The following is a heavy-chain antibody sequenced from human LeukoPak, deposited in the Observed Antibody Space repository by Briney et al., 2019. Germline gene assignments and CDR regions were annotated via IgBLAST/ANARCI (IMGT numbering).Heavy chain of an antibody. CDR2: IIPIFGTA. D-gene: IGHD6-13*01. V-gene: IGHV1-69*13. Sequence: SVTVSCKASGGTFSSYAISWVRQAPGQGLEWMGGIIPIFGTANYAQKFQGRVTITADESTSTAYMELSSLRSEDTAVYYCAKGYSIAAAGLNWFDPWGQGTLVTVSS. CDR1: GGTFSSYA. J-gene: IGHJ5*02. CDR3: AKGYSIAAAGLNWFDP.